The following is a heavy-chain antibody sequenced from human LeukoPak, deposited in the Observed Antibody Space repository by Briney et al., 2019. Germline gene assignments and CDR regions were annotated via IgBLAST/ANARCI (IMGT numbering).Heavy chain of an antibody. Sequence: SETLSLTCTVSGGSISSGDYYWGWIRQPPGKGLEWIGYIYYSGSTYYNPSLKSRVTISVATSKNQFSLKLSSVTAADTAVYSCARGGYSYGVTWFAPWGQGTLVTVSS. CDR1: GGSISSGDYY. V-gene: IGHV4-30-4*01. J-gene: IGHJ5*02. CDR2: IYYSGST. CDR3: ARGGYSYGVTWFAP. D-gene: IGHD5-18*01.